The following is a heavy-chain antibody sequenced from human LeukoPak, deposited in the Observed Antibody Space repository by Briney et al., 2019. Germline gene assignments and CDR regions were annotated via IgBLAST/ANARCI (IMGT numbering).Heavy chain of an antibody. V-gene: IGHV3-30-3*01. J-gene: IGHJ3*02. CDR2: ISYDGSNK. D-gene: IGHD2-15*01. CDR1: GFTFSSYA. Sequence: GGSLRLSCAASGFTFSSYAMHWVRQAPGKGLEWVAVISYDGSNKYYADSVKGRFTISRDNAKNSVFLQMNSLRAEDTALYYCARDLTRIPTDAFDIWGQGTMVTVSS. CDR3: ARDLTRIPTDAFDI.